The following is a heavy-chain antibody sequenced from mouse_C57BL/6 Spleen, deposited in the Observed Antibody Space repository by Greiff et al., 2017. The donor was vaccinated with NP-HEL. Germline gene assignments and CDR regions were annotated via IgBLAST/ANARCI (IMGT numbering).Heavy chain of an antibody. CDR1: GFTFSDYY. J-gene: IGHJ4*01. CDR3: ARVGDPYAMDY. V-gene: IGHV5-16*01. CDR2: INYDGSST. D-gene: IGHD3-3*01. Sequence: EVQLVESEGGLVQPGSSMKLSCTASGFTFSDYYMAWVRQVPEKGLEWVANINYDGSSTYYLDSLKSRFIISRDNAKNILYLQMSSLKSEDTATYYCARVGDPYAMDYWGQGTSVTVSS.